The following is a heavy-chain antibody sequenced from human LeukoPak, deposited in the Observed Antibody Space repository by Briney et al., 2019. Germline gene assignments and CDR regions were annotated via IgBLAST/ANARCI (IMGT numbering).Heavy chain of an antibody. J-gene: IGHJ4*02. CDR3: ARFDYGAPDY. V-gene: IGHV6-1*01. CDR2: TYYRSKWYN. Sequence: SQTLSLTWAISGDSVSSNSAAWNWIRQSPSRGLEWLGRTYYRSKWYNEYTASVKSRISINADTSKNQFSLQLKSVTPEDTAVYYCARFDYGAPDYWGQGTLVTVSS. CDR1: GDSVSSNSAA. D-gene: IGHD3-16*01.